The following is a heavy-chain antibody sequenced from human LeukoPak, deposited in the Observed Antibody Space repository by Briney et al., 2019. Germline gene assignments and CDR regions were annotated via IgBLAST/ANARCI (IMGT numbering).Heavy chain of an antibody. J-gene: IGHJ5*02. CDR2: IKQDGSEK. CDR3: ARDPPDNWNFEYNWFDP. Sequence: GGSLRLSCAASGFTFSGYRMNWVRQAPGKGLEWVAYIKQDGSEKYYVDSVKGRFTISRDNAKNSLYLQMNSLRAADTALYYCARDPPDNWNFEYNWFDPWGQGTLVTVSS. CDR1: GFTFSGYR. D-gene: IGHD1-1*01. V-gene: IGHV3-7*03.